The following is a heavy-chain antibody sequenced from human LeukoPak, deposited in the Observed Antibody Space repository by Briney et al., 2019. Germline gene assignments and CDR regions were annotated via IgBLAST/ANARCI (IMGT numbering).Heavy chain of an antibody. CDR2: IYYSGST. J-gene: IGHJ4*02. Sequence: KTSETLSLTCTVSGGSISSSSYYRGWIRQPPWKGLEWIGCIYYSGSTYYNPSLKSRVTISVDTSKNQFSLKLSSVTAADTAVYYCFLRDDYWCQGTLVTVSS. CDR3: FLRDDY. CDR1: GGSISSSSYY. V-gene: IGHV4-39*01. D-gene: IGHD5-24*01.